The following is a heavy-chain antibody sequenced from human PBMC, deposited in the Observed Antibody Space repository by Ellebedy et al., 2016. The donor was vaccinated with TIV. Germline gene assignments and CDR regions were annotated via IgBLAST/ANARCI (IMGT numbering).Heavy chain of an antibody. CDR3: ARSMTTVNPFDY. Sequence: ASVKVSXXASGGTFSSYAISWVRQAPGQGLEWMGGIIPIFGTANYAQKFQGRVTMTRNTSITTAYMELSSLRSEDTAVYYCARSMTTVNPFDYWGQGTLVTVSS. CDR2: IIPIFGTA. J-gene: IGHJ4*02. V-gene: IGHV1-69*05. CDR1: GGTFSSYA. D-gene: IGHD4-17*01.